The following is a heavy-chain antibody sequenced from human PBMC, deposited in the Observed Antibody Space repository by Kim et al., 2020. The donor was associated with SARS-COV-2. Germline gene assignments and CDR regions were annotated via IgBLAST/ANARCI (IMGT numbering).Heavy chain of an antibody. J-gene: IGHJ2*01. Sequence: GGSLRLSCAASGFTVSSNYMSWVRQAPGKGLEWVSVIYSGGSTYYADSVKGRFTISRDNSKNTLYLQMNSLRAEDTAVYYCARDRPRYCTNGVCYTRVGWYFALWGRSTLVTVSS. D-gene: IGHD2-8*01. CDR3: ARDRPRYCTNGVCYTRVGWYFAL. CDR2: IYSGGST. V-gene: IGHV3-53*01. CDR1: GFTVSSNY.